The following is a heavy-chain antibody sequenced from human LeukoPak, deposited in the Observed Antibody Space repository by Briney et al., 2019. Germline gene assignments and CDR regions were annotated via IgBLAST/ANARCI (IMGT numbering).Heavy chain of an antibody. V-gene: IGHV3-30*02. J-gene: IGHJ4*02. CDR2: TRYDGSNK. Sequence: GGSLRLSCAASGFTFSSYGMYWVRQAPGKGLEWVAFTRYDGSNKYYADSVKGRFTISRDNSKNTLYLQMNTLRAEDTAVYFCAKSPVSSCRGSFCYPLDYWGQGNLVTVSS. D-gene: IGHD2-15*01. CDR1: GFTFSSYG. CDR3: AKSPVSSCRGSFCYPLDY.